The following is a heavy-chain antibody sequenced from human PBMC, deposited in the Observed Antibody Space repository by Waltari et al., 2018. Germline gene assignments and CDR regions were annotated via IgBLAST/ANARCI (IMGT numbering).Heavy chain of an antibody. Sequence: QVQLKESGPGLVKASGTLSLTCAVSGASVTNNNWWGWVRQSPGKGLEWIGEIFYGGSTNYRYNPSLKSRVTISVDESENRLSLKMNSVTAADTAMYYCARRSWSRSFDIWGQGIRVTVSS. CDR3: ARRSWSRSFDI. D-gene: IGHD6-13*01. CDR2: IFYGGST. V-gene: IGHV4-4*02. J-gene: IGHJ4*02. CDR1: GASVTNNNW.